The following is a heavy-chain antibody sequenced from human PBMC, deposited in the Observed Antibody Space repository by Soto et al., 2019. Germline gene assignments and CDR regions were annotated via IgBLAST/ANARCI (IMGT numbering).Heavy chain of an antibody. D-gene: IGHD3-22*01. V-gene: IGHV4-59*01. CDR3: ASAGRYYDSSGYSVDF. CDR1: GGSISSYY. Sequence: SETLSLTCTVSGGSISSYYWSWIRQPPGKGLEWIGYISYSGSTNYNPSLKSRVTISVDTSKNQLSLKLSSVTAADTAVYYCASAGRYYDSSGYSVDFWGQGTLVTVSS. CDR2: ISYSGST. J-gene: IGHJ4*02.